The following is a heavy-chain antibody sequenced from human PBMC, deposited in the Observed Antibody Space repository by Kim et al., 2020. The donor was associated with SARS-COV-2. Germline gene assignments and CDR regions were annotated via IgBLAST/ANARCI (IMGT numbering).Heavy chain of an antibody. J-gene: IGHJ4*02. CDR3: ARQIGITTIVVVISTYFDY. D-gene: IGHD3-22*01. Sequence: SETLSLTCTVSGGSISSSSYYWGWIRQPPGKGLEWIGSIYYSGSTYYNPSLKSRVTISVDTSKNQFSLKLSSVTAADTAVYYCARQIGITTIVVVISTYFDYWGQGTLVTVSS. V-gene: IGHV4-39*01. CDR2: IYYSGST. CDR1: GGSISSSSYY.